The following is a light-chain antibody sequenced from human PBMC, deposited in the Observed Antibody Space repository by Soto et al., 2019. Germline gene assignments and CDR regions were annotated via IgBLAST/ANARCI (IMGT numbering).Light chain of an antibody. V-gene: IGKV1-5*01. CDR1: QSISSW. Sequence: DIQMIDDVCTRSTTVEEEIASTFRASQSISSWLAWYQQKPGKAPKLLIYDVSSLESGVPSRFSGSGSGTEFTLTISSVLRYDFATYSGHQCNTCWTFGQGTKVDI. CDR3: HQCNTCWT. J-gene: IGKJ1*01. CDR2: DVS.